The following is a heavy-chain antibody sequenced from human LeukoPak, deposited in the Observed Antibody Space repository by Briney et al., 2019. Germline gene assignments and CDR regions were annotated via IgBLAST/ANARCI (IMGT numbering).Heavy chain of an antibody. V-gene: IGHV4-39*01. CDR1: GVSISSSSYY. CDR3: ARQGTTDY. D-gene: IGHD1-1*01. Sequence: PSETLSLTCTVSGVSISSSSYYWGWIRQPPGKGLEWIGSIYYSGSTYYNPSLKSRVTISVDTSKNQFSLKLSSVTAADTAVYYCARQGTTDYWGQGTLVTVSS. J-gene: IGHJ4*02. CDR2: IYYSGST.